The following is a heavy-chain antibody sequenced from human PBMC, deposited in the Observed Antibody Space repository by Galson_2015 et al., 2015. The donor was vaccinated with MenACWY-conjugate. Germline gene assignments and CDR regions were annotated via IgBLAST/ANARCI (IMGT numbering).Heavy chain of an antibody. D-gene: IGHD6-13*01. CDR2: ISYDGSNK. J-gene: IGHJ4*02. CDR3: ANALHSSSWSQHFDY. Sequence: SLRLSCAASGFTLSTYGMHWVRQAPGKGLEWVAVISYDGSNKCYADSVKGRFTISRDNSKNTLYLQMSSLRGEDTALYYCANALHSSSWSQHFDYWGQGTLVTVSS. CDR1: GFTLSTYG. V-gene: IGHV3-30*18.